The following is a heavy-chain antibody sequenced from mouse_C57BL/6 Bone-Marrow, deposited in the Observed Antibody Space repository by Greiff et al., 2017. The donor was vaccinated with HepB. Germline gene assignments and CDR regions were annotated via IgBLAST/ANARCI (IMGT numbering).Heavy chain of an antibody. J-gene: IGHJ1*03. CDR1: GYTFTSYW. V-gene: IGHV1-64*01. CDR2: IHPNSGST. Sequence: QVQLKQPGAELVKPGASVKLSCKASGYTFTSYWMHWVKQRPGQGLEWIGMIHPNSGSTNYNEKFKSKATLTVDKSSSTAYMQLSSLTSEDSAVYYCARIYYEYFDVWGTGTTVTVSS. CDR3: ARIYYEYFDV. D-gene: IGHD2-4*01.